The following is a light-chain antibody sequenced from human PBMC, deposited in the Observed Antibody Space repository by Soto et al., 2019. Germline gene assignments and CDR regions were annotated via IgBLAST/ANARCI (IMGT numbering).Light chain of an antibody. V-gene: IGKV1-5*03. CDR1: QTISTW. CDR2: RAS. CDR3: QQYSSNSA. Sequence: DIQMTQSPSTLSASVGYRFTITCRSSQTISTWVAWYQQKPGKAPKLLIHRASSLGTGVPSRFSGSGSGTEFTLTITSLQPDDFATYYCQQYSSNSAFGPGTKVDIK. J-gene: IGKJ1*01.